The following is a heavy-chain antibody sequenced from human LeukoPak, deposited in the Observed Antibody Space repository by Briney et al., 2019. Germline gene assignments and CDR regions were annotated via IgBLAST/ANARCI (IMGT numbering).Heavy chain of an antibody. CDR2: IYGGGSV. CDR3: ARESMVRGGPYYYYYMDV. V-gene: IGHV3-53*01. J-gene: IGHJ6*03. D-gene: IGHD3-10*01. Sequence: GGSLRLSCAASGFTVRSNYMSWVRQAPGKGLEWVSIIYGGGSVFYADSVKGRFTISRDNSKNTLYLQMNSLRAEDTAVYYCARESMVRGGPYYYYYMDVWGKGTTVTVSS. CDR1: GFTVRSNY.